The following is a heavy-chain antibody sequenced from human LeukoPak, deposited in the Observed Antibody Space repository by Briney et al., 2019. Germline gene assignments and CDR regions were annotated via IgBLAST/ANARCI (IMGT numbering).Heavy chain of an antibody. CDR3: ARCITAAWDWFDP. Sequence: GGSLRLSCAASGFTVSSNYMSWVRQAPGKGLEWVSVIYSGGSTYYADSVKGRFTISRDNSKNTLYLQMNSLRPEDTAIYYCARCITAAWDWFDPWGQGTLVTVSS. D-gene: IGHD6-13*01. J-gene: IGHJ5*02. CDR1: GFTVSSNY. CDR2: IYSGGST. V-gene: IGHV3-66*02.